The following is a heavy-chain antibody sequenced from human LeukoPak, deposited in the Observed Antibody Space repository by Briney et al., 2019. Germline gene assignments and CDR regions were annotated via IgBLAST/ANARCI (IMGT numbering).Heavy chain of an antibody. CDR3: ARRATITIFGVVITSSLDY. Sequence: PSQILSLTCTVSGGSISSSSYYWGWIRQPPGKGLEWIGSIYYSGSTYYNPSLKSRVTISVDTSKNQFSLKLSSVTAADTAVYYCARRATITIFGVVITSSLDYWGQGTLVTVSS. CDR1: GGSISSSSYY. V-gene: IGHV4-39*01. D-gene: IGHD3-3*01. CDR2: IYYSGST. J-gene: IGHJ4*02.